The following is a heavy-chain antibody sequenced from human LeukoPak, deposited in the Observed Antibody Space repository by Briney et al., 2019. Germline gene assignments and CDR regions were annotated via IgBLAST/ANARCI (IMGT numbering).Heavy chain of an antibody. Sequence: AGGSLRLSCAASGFTFSSYSMDWVRQAPGKGLEWVSSISSSSSYIYYADSVKGRFTISRDNAKNSLYLQMNSLRAEDTAVYYCARDQSDYDYFDYWGQGTLVTVSS. D-gene: IGHD4-17*01. CDR2: ISSSSSYI. CDR1: GFTFSSYS. CDR3: ARDQSDYDYFDY. V-gene: IGHV3-21*01. J-gene: IGHJ4*02.